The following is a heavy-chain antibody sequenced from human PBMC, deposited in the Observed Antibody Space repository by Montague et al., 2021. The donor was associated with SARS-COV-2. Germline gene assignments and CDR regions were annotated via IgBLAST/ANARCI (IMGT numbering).Heavy chain of an antibody. CDR1: CPRTISSNSC. V-gene: IGHV4-39*01. D-gene: IGHD2-21*01. CDR2: ADYGRST. J-gene: IGHJ4*02. CDR3: ARQGGDIVVVIAIRGPYYFDY. Sequence: SETLSLTCPVPCPRTISSNSCSDRKSQRLGSSLQKIWSADYGRSTYYNPSLKSRVTISVDTSKNQFSLKLSSVTAADTAVYYCARQGGDIVVVIAIRGPYYFDYGGQGTLVTVSS.